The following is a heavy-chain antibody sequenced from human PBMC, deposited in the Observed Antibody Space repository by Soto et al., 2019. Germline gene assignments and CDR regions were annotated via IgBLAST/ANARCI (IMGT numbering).Heavy chain of an antibody. J-gene: IGHJ4*02. V-gene: IGHV4-4*07. CDR3: ARGGQDFWSGPFDY. Sequence: SETLSLTCTVSDGSISTYFCNWIRQPAGKGLEWIGRIDNSGNTNYNPSLKSRVTMSADTSGNQFSLKLNSVTAADTAVYYCARGGQDFWSGPFDYWGQGALVTVSS. CDR1: DGSISTYF. CDR2: IDNSGNT. D-gene: IGHD3-3*01.